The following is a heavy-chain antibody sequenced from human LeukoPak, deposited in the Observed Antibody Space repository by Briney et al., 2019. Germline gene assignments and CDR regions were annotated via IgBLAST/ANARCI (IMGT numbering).Heavy chain of an antibody. J-gene: IGHJ6*03. CDR2: INPNSGGT. Sequence: ASVKVSCKASGYTFTGYYMHWVRQAPGQGLEWMGWINPNSGGTNYAQKFQGRVTMTRDTSISTAYMELSRLRSDDTAVYYCARDLTTGTYYYYYYYMDVWGKGTTVTVSS. CDR1: GYTFTGYY. V-gene: IGHV1-2*02. D-gene: IGHD1-1*01. CDR3: ARDLTTGTYYYYYYYMDV.